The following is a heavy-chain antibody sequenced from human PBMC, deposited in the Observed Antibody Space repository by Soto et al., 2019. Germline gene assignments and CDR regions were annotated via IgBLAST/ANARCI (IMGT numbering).Heavy chain of an antibody. CDR2: IYHSGST. CDR1: GGSISSGGYS. V-gene: IGHV4-30-2*01. D-gene: IGHD3-22*01. J-gene: IGHJ3*02. Sequence: SETLSLTCAVSGGSISSGGYSWSWIRQPPGKGLEWIGYIYHSGSTYYNPSLKSRVTISVDRSKNQFSLKLSSVTAADTAVYYCARDGGVFYYYDSMVYYRPKWPYVFDIGAKGTMV. CDR3: ARDGGVFYYYDSMVYYRPKWPYVFDI.